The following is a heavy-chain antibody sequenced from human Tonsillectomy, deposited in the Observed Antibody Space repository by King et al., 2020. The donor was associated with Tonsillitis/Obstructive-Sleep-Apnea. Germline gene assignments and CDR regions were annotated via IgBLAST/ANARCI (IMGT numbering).Heavy chain of an antibody. V-gene: IGHV3-66*01. CDR3: ARDSATQPSLVYYYMDV. D-gene: IGHD2-15*01. CDR1: GFTVSSNY. J-gene: IGHJ6*03. Sequence: VQLVESGGGLVQPGGSLRLSCAASGFTVSSNYISWVRQAPGKGLEWVSFIYSGGSTYYADSVKGRFTISRDNSKNTLYLQMNSLRAEDTAVYYCARDSATQPSLVYYYMDVWGKGTTVTVSS. CDR2: IYSGGST.